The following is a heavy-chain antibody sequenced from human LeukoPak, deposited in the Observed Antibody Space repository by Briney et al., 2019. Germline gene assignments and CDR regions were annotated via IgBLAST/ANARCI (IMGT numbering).Heavy chain of an antibody. CDR3: ARDPGGSYGYIDI. CDR2: IYYSGST. V-gene: IGHV4-59*01. J-gene: IGHJ3*02. D-gene: IGHD1-26*01. CDR1: GGSISSYY. Sequence: PSETLSLTCTASGGSISSYYRSWIRQPPGQGLEWIGYIYYSGSTNYNPSLKSRGTISVETTKNQFALKVRSVTAADTAVYYCARDPGGSYGYIDIWGQGTMVTVSS.